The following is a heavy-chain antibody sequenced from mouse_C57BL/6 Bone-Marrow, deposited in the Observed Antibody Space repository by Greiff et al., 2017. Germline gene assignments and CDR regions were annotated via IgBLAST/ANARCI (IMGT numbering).Heavy chain of an antibody. CDR1: GYTFTSYS. CDR2: INANRGST. CDR3: AGYFDV. V-gene: IGHV1-64*01. Sequence: VQLQQPGAELVKPGASVKLSCKASGYTFTSYSMPWVKQSPGQGLEWIGMINANRGSTNYNEKFKSKVTMNVDKPSSTAYMQLSRLTSEDSAVYYCAGYFDVWGTGTTVTVSS. J-gene: IGHJ1*03.